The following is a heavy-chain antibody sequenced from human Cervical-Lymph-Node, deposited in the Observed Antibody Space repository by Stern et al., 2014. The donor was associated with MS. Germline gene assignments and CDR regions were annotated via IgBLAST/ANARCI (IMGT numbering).Heavy chain of an antibody. J-gene: IGHJ4*02. D-gene: IGHD4-11*01. V-gene: IGHV1-46*01. Sequence: VQLVESGAEVKKPGASVKGSCKASGYTFTSYYMHWVRQAPGQGLEWMGIINPSGGSTSYAQKCQGRVTMTRDTSTSTVYMELSSLRSEDTAVYYCARGTPDWTTVTAYFDYWGQGTLVTVSS. CDR3: ARGTPDWTTVTAYFDY. CDR1: GYTFTSYY. CDR2: INPSGGST.